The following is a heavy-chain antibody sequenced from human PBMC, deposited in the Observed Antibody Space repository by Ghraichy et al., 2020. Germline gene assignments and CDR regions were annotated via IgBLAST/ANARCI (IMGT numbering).Heavy chain of an antibody. CDR1: GFTLSSYW. CDR3: AKGLAGLSTIVD. J-gene: IGHJ4*02. D-gene: IGHD5/OR15-5a*01. CDR2: IKSDGSDT. V-gene: IGHV3-74*01. Sequence: GGSLRLSCAASGFTLSSYWMLWVRQGPGKGLVWVSRIKSDGSDTTYADSVKGRFTISRDNAKNTLYLQLNNLRGEDTAVYYCAKGLAGLSTIVDWGQGTLVTVSS.